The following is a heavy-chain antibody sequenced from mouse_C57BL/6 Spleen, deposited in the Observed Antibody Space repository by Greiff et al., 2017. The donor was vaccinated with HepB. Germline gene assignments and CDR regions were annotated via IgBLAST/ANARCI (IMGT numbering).Heavy chain of an antibody. Sequence: QVQLQQSGAELAKPGASVKLSCKASGYTFTSYWMHWVKQRPGQGLEWIGYINPSSGYTKYTQKFKDKATLTADKSSSTANMQLSSLTSEDSAVYYCARYDDDGGYDFDYWGQGTPLTVSS. CDR3: ARYDDDGGYDFDY. J-gene: IGHJ2*01. CDR2: INPSSGYT. V-gene: IGHV1-7*01. D-gene: IGHD2-4*01. CDR1: GYTFTSYW.